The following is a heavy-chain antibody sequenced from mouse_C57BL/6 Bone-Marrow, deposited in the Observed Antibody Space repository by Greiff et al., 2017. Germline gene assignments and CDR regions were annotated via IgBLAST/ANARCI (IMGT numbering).Heavy chain of an antibody. Sequence: EVKLMESGGGLVQPGASLKLSCESNEYEFPSHDMSWVRKTPEKRLELVAAINSDGGSTYYPDTMERRFIISRDNTKKTLYLQMSSLRSEDTALYYCARQGTIVTTKDYWGQGTTLTVSS. D-gene: IGHD2-5*01. CDR2: INSDGGST. J-gene: IGHJ2*01. V-gene: IGHV5-2*01. CDR3: ARQGTIVTTKDY. CDR1: EYEFPSHD.